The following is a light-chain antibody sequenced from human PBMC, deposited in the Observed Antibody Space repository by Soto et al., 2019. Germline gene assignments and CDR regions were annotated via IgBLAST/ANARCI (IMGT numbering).Light chain of an antibody. CDR2: GAS. J-gene: IGKJ1*01. CDR1: QSVSSD. V-gene: IGKV3-15*01. CDR3: QQYNNWPPT. Sequence: EIVMTQSPATLSVSPGDRATLSCRASQSVSSDLAWYHQKPGQAPRLLIYGASTRATGIPARFSGSGSGTDFTLTISDVQPEDFAVYYCQQYNNWPPTFGQGTKVDIK.